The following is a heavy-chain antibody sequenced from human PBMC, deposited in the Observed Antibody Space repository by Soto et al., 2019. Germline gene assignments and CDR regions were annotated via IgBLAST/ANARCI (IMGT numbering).Heavy chain of an antibody. CDR2: INSDGSRI. J-gene: IGHJ4*02. CDR3: CDLPY. CDR1: GFIFSSYW. V-gene: IGHV3-74*01. D-gene: IGHD2-21*02. Sequence: EVQLVESGGGLVQPGGSLRLSCAASGFIFSSYWMHWVRQAPGKGLVWVSRINSDGSRIDYADSVKGRFAISRDNAKNTLYLQMNSLRAEDTAVYYCCDLPYWGQGTLVTVSS.